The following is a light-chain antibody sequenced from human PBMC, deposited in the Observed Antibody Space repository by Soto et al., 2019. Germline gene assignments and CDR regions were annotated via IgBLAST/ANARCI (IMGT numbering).Light chain of an antibody. V-gene: IGLV1-51*01. CDR2: DNN. CDR3: GTWDSSLSGV. J-gene: IGLJ3*02. Sequence: QSVLTQPPSVSATPGQKVTISCSGNSSNIGSTYVSWYQQLPGTAPKLLIYDNNKRPSGIPDRFSGSKSGTSATLGITGLQTGDEADYYCGTWDSSLSGVFGGGTKVTVL. CDR1: SSNIGSTY.